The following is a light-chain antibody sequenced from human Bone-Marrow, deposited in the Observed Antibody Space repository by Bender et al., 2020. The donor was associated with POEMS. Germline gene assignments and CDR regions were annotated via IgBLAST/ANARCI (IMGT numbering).Light chain of an antibody. V-gene: IGLV2-8*01. CDR3: CSYAGDTTWV. Sequence: QSALTQPPSASGSPGQSVTISCTGTSSDVGGYNYVSWYQQHPGKAPTLMIYEVTKRPSGVPDRFSGSKSGNTASLTVSGLQSEDEANYYCCSYAGDTTWVFGGGTKLTVL. CDR2: EVT. CDR1: SSDVGGYNY. J-gene: IGLJ3*02.